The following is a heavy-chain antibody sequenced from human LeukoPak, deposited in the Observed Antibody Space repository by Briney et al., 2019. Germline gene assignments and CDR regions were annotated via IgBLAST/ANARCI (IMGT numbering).Heavy chain of an antibody. D-gene: IGHD3-10*01. Sequence: GGSLRLSCAASGFTFSNAWMSWVRQAPGKGLEWVSGISWNTSTIDYADSVKGRFTISRDNAKNSLYLQMNSLRAEDTAFYYCAKDYYYGSGSYSYYFDSWGLGTLVTVSS. CDR1: GFTFSNAW. CDR2: ISWNTSTI. CDR3: AKDYYYGSGSYSYYFDS. J-gene: IGHJ4*02. V-gene: IGHV3-9*01.